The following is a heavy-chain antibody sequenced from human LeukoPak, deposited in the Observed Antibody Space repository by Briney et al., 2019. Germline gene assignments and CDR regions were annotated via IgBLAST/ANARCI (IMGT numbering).Heavy chain of an antibody. J-gene: IGHJ4*02. CDR2: ISYDGSNK. Sequence: SLRLSCAASGFTFSSYGMHWVRQAPGKGLEWVAVISYDGSNKYYADSVKGRFTISRDNSKNTLYLQMNSLRAEDTAVYYCAKTYYYDSSGYSDYWGQGTLVTVSS. CDR3: AKTYYYDSSGYSDY. D-gene: IGHD3-22*01. V-gene: IGHV3-33*05. CDR1: GFTFSSYG.